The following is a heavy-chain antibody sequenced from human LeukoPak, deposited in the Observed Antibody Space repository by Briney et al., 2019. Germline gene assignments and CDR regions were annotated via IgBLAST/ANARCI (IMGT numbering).Heavy chain of an antibody. D-gene: IGHD5-24*01. Sequence: GGSLRLSCAASGFTFSSYTMSWVRQAPGKGLEWVSAISGSGGSTYYADSMKGRFTISRDNSKNTLYLQMNSLRAEDTAVYYCAKDPVAATIQGYWGRGTLVTVSS. CDR1: GFTFSSYT. J-gene: IGHJ4*02. V-gene: IGHV3-23*01. CDR2: ISGSGGST. CDR3: AKDPVAATIQGY.